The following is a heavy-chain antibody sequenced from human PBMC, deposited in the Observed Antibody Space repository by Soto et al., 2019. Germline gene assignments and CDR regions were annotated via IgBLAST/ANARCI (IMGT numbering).Heavy chain of an antibody. J-gene: IGHJ6*02. Sequence: PGGSLRLSCAASGFPFSGSAIHWVRQASGKGLEWVGRIRSQTYNYATSYAASVEGRFIISRDDSKNTAYLQMNGLKTEDTAIYYCTKLFGVIQVDVWGQGTTVTVSS. D-gene: IGHD3-3*01. CDR3: TKLFGVIQVDV. CDR1: GFPFSGSA. CDR2: IRSQTYNYAT. V-gene: IGHV3-73*01.